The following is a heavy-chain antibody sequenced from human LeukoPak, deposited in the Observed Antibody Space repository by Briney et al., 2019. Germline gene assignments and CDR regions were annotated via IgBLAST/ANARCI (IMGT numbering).Heavy chain of an antibody. D-gene: IGHD5-12*01. J-gene: IGHJ4*02. Sequence: GGSLRLSCAASGFTVSSNYMSWVRQAPGKGLEWVSVIYSGGSTYYADSVKGRFTISRDNSKNTLYLQMNSLRAEGTAVYYCARAIIDIVATIYFDYWGQGTLVTVSS. CDR2: IYSGGST. CDR1: GFTVSSNY. V-gene: IGHV3-53*01. CDR3: ARAIIDIVATIYFDY.